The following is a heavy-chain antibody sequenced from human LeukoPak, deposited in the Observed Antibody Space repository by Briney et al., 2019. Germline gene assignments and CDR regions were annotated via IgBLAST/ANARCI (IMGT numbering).Heavy chain of an antibody. CDR1: GFTVSGNY. CDR3: ARASPGHDLTYYMVY. D-gene: IGHD3-3*01. J-gene: IGHJ6*03. CDR2: IYSGGAT. V-gene: IGHV3-53*01. Sequence: PSGSLSLTCAASGFTVSGNYMSWVRQAPGKGLEWVSVIYSGGATYYADSVKGRFTISSNNSKNTLYLQMNSLRADDTAVYYCARASPGHDLTYYMVYWGKGTTVTVSS.